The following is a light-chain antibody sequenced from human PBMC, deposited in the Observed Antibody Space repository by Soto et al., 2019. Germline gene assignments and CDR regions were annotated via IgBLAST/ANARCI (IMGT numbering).Light chain of an antibody. J-gene: IGKJ1*01. CDR1: QGISSY. CDR3: QQYGSSRWT. V-gene: IGKV1-9*01. Sequence: DIQMTQSPSFLLASFVDRVTITSRASQGISSYLAWYQQKPGKAPKLLIYAASTLQSGVPSRFSGSGSGTDFTLTISRLEPEDFAVYYCQQYGSSRWTFGQGTKVDIK. CDR2: AAS.